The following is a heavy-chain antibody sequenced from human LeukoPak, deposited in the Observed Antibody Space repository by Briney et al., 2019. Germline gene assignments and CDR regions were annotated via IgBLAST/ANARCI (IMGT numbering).Heavy chain of an antibody. V-gene: IGHV3-20*04. CDR1: GFTFNNYG. CDR3: ARLRNYDSSGYYFEIDY. Sequence: GGSLRLSCAASGFTFNNYGMSWVRHAPGKGLEWVSGINWNAFGVGYADSVKRRFTSSRDNAKNSLYLQMNSLRAEDTAFYYCARLRNYDSSGYYFEIDYWGQGTLVTVSS. J-gene: IGHJ4*02. D-gene: IGHD3-22*01. CDR2: INWNAFGV.